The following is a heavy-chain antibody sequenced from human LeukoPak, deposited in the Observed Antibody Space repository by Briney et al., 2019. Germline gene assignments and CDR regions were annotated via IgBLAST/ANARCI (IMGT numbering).Heavy chain of an antibody. CDR3: ARGSCSGGFCFFDY. J-gene: IGHJ4*02. Sequence: PSETLSLTCTVSGGSISSYYWSWIRQPPGKGLEWIGYIYYSGSTNYNPSLKNRVTMSLDKSKNHFSLMLRSVTAADTAFYLCARGSCSGGFCFFDYWGPGILVTVSS. V-gene: IGHV4-59*12. D-gene: IGHD2-15*01. CDR1: GGSISSYY. CDR2: IYYSGST.